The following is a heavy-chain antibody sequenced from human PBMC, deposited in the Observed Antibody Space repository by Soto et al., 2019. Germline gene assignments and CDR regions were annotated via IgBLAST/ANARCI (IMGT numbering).Heavy chain of an antibody. V-gene: IGHV1-69*12. D-gene: IGHD5-12*01. CDR2: IIPIFGTA. CDR3: ARGNHRWLQLWYFDL. J-gene: IGHJ2*01. Sequence: QVQLVQSGAEVKKPGSSVTVSCKASGGTFSSYTISWVRQGPGQGLEWIGGIIPIFGTANYAQKFQGRVTITADESPSTAYMELSSLRSEDTAVYYCARGNHRWLQLWYFDLWGRGTLVTVSS. CDR1: GGTFSSYT.